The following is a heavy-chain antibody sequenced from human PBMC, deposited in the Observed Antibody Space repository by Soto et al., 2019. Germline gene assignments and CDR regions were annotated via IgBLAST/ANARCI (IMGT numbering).Heavy chain of an antibody. D-gene: IGHD2-21*01. Sequence: GFSEKISSKASGYPFTDSYIHWVRHAPGQGLEWLDWVNPNTGGTNYAQTFQGRVTMTRDTSISTAYMDLSRLTSDDTAVYYCARGSDRGLDYWSQGTLVTVSS. CDR1: GYPFTDSY. CDR2: VNPNTGGT. V-gene: IGHV1-2*02. CDR3: ARGSDRGLDY. J-gene: IGHJ4*02.